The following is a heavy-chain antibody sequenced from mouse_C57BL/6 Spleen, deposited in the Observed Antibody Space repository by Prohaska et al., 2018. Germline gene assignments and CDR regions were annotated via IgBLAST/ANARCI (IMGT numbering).Heavy chain of an antibody. J-gene: IGHJ1*03. D-gene: IGHD1-3*01. CDR3: MRYSGYWYFGV. CDR2: INSDGSAI. V-gene: IGHV11-2*01. Sequence: VRQTPGKTLEWIGDINSDGSAINYAPSIKDRFTIFRDNDKSTLYLQMSNVRSEDTGTYFCMRYSGYWYFGVWGTGTTVTVSS.